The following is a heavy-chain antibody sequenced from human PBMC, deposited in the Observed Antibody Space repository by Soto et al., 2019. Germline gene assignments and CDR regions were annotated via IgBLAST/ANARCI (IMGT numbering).Heavy chain of an antibody. V-gene: IGHV4-59*11. CDR3: AGLRHFYYGMDV. CDR1: GGSISSHD. Sequence: SEPLGLPWTVSGGSISSHDLSGIRQPPGKGLEWIGYIYYSGSTNYNPSIKSRVTISVDTSKNQFSLKLSSVTAADTAVYYCAGLRHFYYGMDVWGQGTTVTVSS. D-gene: IGHD3-22*01. CDR2: IYYSGST. J-gene: IGHJ6*02.